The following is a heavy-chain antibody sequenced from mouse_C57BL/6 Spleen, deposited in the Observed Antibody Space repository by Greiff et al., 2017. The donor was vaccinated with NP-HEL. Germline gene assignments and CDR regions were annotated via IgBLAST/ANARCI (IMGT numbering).Heavy chain of an antibody. CDR1: GFTFSDYY. D-gene: IGHD2-1*01. Sequence: DVKLVESGGGLVQPGGSLKLSCAASGFTFSDYYMYWVRQTPEKRLEWVAYISNGGGSTYYPDTVKGRFTISRDNAKNTLYLQMSRLKSEDTAMYYCARQGYYGNYPYYFDYWGQGTTLTVSS. CDR3: ARQGYYGNYPYYFDY. J-gene: IGHJ2*01. CDR2: ISNGGGST. V-gene: IGHV5-12*01.